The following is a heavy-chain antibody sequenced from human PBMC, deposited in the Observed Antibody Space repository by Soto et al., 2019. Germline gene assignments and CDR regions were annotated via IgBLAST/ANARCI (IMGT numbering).Heavy chain of an antibody. D-gene: IGHD6-19*01. J-gene: IGHJ6*03. V-gene: IGHV1-18*01. CDR1: GYTFTSYG. Sequence: ASVKVSCKASGYTFTSYGISWVRQAPGQGLEWMGWISAYNGNTNYAQKLQGRVTMTTDTSTSTAYMELRSLRSDDTAVYYCAREGGIAVAGADPYYYYMDVWGKGTTVTVSS. CDR2: ISAYNGNT. CDR3: AREGGIAVAGADPYYYYMDV.